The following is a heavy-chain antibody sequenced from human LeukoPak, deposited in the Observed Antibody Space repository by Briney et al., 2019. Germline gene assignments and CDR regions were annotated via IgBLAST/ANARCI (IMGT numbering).Heavy chain of an antibody. J-gene: IGHJ5*02. Sequence: GGSLRLSCAGSGFSVSSNYMRWVRQAPGKGLEWVSVIYTGGNTYYADSVKGRFTISRDNSKNTLYLQMNSLRAEDTAVYYCARGLIYSPNWFDPWGQGTLVTVSS. V-gene: IGHV3-66*01. CDR2: IYTGGNT. CDR3: ARGLIYSPNWFDP. D-gene: IGHD4-11*01. CDR1: GFSVSSNY.